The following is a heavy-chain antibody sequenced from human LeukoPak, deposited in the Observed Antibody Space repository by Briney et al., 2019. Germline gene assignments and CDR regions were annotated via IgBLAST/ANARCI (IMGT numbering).Heavy chain of an antibody. CDR1: GGSISTYY. Sequence: SETLSLTCTVSGGSISTYYWRWIRQPAGKGLEWIGRIHTSGSTNYNPSLKSRVTMSVDTSKNQFSLKLTSVTAADTAVYYCARANSSDGSGHYYEFDYWGQGTLVSVSS. J-gene: IGHJ4*02. V-gene: IGHV4-4*07. D-gene: IGHD3-22*01. CDR2: IHTSGST. CDR3: ARANSSDGSGHYYEFDY.